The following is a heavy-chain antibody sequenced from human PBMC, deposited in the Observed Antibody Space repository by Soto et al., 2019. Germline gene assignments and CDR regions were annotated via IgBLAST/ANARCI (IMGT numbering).Heavy chain of an antibody. J-gene: IGHJ5*02. CDR2: ISYDGSNK. CDR3: AKGDWFDP. CDR1: GFTFSNYG. Sequence: QVQLVESGGGVVQPGRSRRLSCAASGFTFSNYGMHWVRQAPGKGLEWVAVISYDGSNKYYADSVKGRFSISRDNPKNTLYLQMSSLRAEDTAVYYCAKGDWFDPWGQGTLVTVSS. V-gene: IGHV3-30*18.